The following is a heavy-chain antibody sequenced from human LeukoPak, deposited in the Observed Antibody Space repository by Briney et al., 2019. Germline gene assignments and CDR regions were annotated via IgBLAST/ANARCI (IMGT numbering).Heavy chain of an antibody. CDR3: ARDFQQWLVRGYYYYYGMDV. Sequence: SETLSLTCTVSGGSISSYYWSWIRQPAGKGLEWIGRIYTSGSTNYNPSLKSRVTMSVDTSKNQFSLKLSSVTAADTAVYYCARDFQQWLVRGYYYYYGMDVWGQGTTVTVSS. D-gene: IGHD6-19*01. CDR2: IYTSGST. CDR1: GGSISSYY. J-gene: IGHJ6*02. V-gene: IGHV4-4*07.